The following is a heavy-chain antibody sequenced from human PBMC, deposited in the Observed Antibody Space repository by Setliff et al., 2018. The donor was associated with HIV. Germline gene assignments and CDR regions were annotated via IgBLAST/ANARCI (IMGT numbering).Heavy chain of an antibody. D-gene: IGHD1-26*01. Sequence: SETLSLTCTVSGGSINSGAYLWAWIRQPAGKGLEWIGRIFRAGNATYNPSLKSRAILSVDTSQNQFSLQLKHVTAADTALYYCARYRRFADYIDVWGKGTTVTVSS. CDR3: ARYRRFADYIDV. J-gene: IGHJ6*03. CDR1: GGSINSGAYL. V-gene: IGHV4-61*02. CDR2: IFRAGNA.